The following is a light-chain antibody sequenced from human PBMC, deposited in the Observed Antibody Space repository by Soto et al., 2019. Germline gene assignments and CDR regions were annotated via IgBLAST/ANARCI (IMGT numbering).Light chain of an antibody. CDR3: QQYNNSPPDRT. CDR1: QSVSSN. J-gene: IGKJ1*01. CDR2: GAS. Sequence: EIVMTQSPATLSVSPGERATLSCRASQSVSSNLAWYQQKPGQAPRLLIYGASTRATGIPARFSGSGSGTEFTLTISSLQSVDFAIYFCQQYNNSPPDRTFGQGTKAEIK. V-gene: IGKV3-15*01.